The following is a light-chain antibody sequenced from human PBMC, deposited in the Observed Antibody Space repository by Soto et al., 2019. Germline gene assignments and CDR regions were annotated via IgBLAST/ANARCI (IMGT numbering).Light chain of an antibody. Sequence: QSALTQPPSASGSPGQSVTISCTGTKTDIGVYAFVSWYQHHPGNAPRLIIYEVVQRPSGVPDRFSGSKFGNTASLPVSGLQAADEADYFCKSYAGSNTYVFGSGTKRTVL. CDR2: EVV. V-gene: IGLV2-8*01. J-gene: IGLJ1*01. CDR1: KTDIGVYAF. CDR3: KSYAGSNTYV.